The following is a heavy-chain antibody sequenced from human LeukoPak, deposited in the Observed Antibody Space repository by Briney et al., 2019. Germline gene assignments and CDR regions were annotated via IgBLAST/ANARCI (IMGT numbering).Heavy chain of an antibody. Sequence: GGSLRLSCAASGFTFSSYWMHWVRQAPGKELVWVSRINSDGSSTSYADSVKGRFTISRDNAKNTLYLHMNSLRAEDTAVYYCARAKPYSSSSLDYWGQGTLVTVSS. CDR3: ARAKPYSSSSLDY. V-gene: IGHV3-74*01. J-gene: IGHJ4*02. CDR1: GFTFSSYW. CDR2: INSDGSST. D-gene: IGHD6-6*01.